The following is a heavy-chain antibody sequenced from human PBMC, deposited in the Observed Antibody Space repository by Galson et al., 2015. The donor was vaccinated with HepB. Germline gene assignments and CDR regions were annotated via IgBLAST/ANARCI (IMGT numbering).Heavy chain of an antibody. J-gene: IGHJ6*02. V-gene: IGHV5-10-1*01. Sequence: QSGAEVKKPGESLRISCKGFGYSFTSYWITWVRQMPGKGLEWMGRIDPSDSYSNYSPSFQGHVTISAGKSISTAYLQWSSLKASDTAMYYCARSVAVPGSDRYSYYGMDVWGQGATVTVSS. CDR1: GYSFTSYW. D-gene: IGHD6-19*01. CDR2: IDPSDSYS. CDR3: ARSVAVPGSDRYSYYGMDV.